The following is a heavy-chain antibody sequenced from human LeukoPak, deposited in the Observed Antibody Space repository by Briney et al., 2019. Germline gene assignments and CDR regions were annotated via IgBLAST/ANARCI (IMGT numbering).Heavy chain of an antibody. J-gene: IGHJ6*03. CDR3: ARSYYDSSGYYEYYYYYMDV. Sequence: SVKVSCKASGGTFSSYAISWVRQAPGQGLEWMGGIIPIFGTANYAQKFQGRVTITADESTSTAYMELSSLRSEDTAVYYCARSYYDSSGYYEYYYYYMDVWGKGTTVTISS. D-gene: IGHD3-22*01. CDR2: IIPIFGTA. CDR1: GGTFSSYA. V-gene: IGHV1-69*01.